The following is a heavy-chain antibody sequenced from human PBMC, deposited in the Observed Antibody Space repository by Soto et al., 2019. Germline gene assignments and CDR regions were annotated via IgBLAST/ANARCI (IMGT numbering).Heavy chain of an antibody. CDR1: GGSISSYY. J-gene: IGHJ3*02. V-gene: IGHV4-59*01. CDR3: AREGGVYGPDDAFDI. Sequence: SETLSLTCTVSGGSISSYYWSWIRQPPGKGLEWIGYIYYSGSTNYNPSLKSRVTISVDTSKNQLSLKLSSVTAADTAVYYCAREGGVYGPDDAFDIWGQGTMVTVSS. CDR2: IYYSGST. D-gene: IGHD6-13*01.